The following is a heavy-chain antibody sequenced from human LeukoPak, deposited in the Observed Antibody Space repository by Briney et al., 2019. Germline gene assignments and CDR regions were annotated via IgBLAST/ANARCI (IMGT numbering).Heavy chain of an antibody. CDR1: GFTFDDYA. V-gene: IGHV3-9*01. CDR3: ARVGSDVLRYFDWSYYYFDY. D-gene: IGHD3-9*01. CDR2: ISWNSGSI. J-gene: IGHJ4*02. Sequence: PGGSLRLSCAASGFTFDDYAMHWVRQAPGKGLEWVSGISWNSGSIGYADSVKGRFTISRDNSKNTLYLQMNSLRAEDTAVYYCARVGSDVLRYFDWSYYYFDYWGQGTLVTVSS.